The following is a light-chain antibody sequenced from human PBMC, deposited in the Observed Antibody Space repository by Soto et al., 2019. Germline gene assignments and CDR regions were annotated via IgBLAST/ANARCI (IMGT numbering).Light chain of an antibody. CDR2: DAS. J-gene: IGKJ5*01. CDR3: QQYNTYST. Sequence: DIQMTQSPSTLSASVGDRVTITCRASQSISRWLAWYQQKPGKAPKALIYDASTLRSGVPSRFSGGGSGTEVTLTISSLQPDDFATYFCQQYNTYSTFGQGTRLEIK. CDR1: QSISRW. V-gene: IGKV1-5*01.